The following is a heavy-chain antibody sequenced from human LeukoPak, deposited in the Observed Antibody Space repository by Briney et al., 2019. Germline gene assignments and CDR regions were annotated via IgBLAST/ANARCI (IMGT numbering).Heavy chain of an antibody. Sequence: GGSLRLSCAASGFTFDDYAMHWVRQAPGKGLEWVSGISWNSGSIGYADSVEGRFTISRDNAKNSLYLQMNSLRAEDMALYYCAKDRSSSSWGGIDYWGQGTLVTVSS. CDR3: AKDRSSSSWGGIDY. J-gene: IGHJ4*02. CDR2: ISWNSGSI. CDR1: GFTFDDYA. V-gene: IGHV3-9*03. D-gene: IGHD6-13*01.